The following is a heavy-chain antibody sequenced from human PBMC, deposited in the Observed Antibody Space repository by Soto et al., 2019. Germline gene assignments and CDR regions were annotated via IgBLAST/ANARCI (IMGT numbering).Heavy chain of an antibody. J-gene: IGHJ3*02. D-gene: IGHD6-13*01. Sequence: SVKVSCKTSGGTFGSYAISWVRQAPGQGPEWMGGIIPIFSTPNYAQKFQGRVTITADESTSTAYMELSSLRSEDTAVYYCARDEIAAAPRPFDIWGQGTMVTVSS. CDR3: ARDEIAAAPRPFDI. CDR1: GGTFGSYA. V-gene: IGHV1-69*13. CDR2: IIPIFSTP.